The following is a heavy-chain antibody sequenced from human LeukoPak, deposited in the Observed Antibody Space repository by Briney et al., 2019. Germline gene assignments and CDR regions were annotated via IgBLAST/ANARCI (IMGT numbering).Heavy chain of an antibody. Sequence: PGGSLRLSCAASGFTVNNNYMSWVRQAPGKGLEWVSVIYSGGSTYYADSVKGRFTISRDKSKNTLYLQMNSLRVEDTAVYYRARDLDWYWGQGTLVTVSS. D-gene: IGHD3/OR15-3a*01. CDR2: IYSGGST. CDR1: GFTVNNNY. V-gene: IGHV3-66*02. J-gene: IGHJ4*02. CDR3: ARDLDWY.